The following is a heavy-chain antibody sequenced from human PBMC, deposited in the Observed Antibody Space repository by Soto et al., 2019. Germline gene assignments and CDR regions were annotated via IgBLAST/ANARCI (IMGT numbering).Heavy chain of an antibody. V-gene: IGHV4-31*01. CDR2: IFNSGRT. D-gene: IGHD3-3*01. J-gene: IGHJ4*02. CDR3: ARDASGYSTFDT. CDR1: GASVSSGGFY. Sequence: SETLSLTCTVSGASVSSGGFYWSWIRQQPGKGLEWIGYIFNSGRTYYNLSLKSQVTISVDTSKNQCSLTLTSVTVADTAVYYCARDASGYSTFDTWGQGTLVTVSS.